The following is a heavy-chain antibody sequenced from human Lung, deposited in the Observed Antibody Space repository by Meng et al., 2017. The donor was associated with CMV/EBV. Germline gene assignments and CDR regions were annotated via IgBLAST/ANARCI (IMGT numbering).Heavy chain of an antibody. CDR3: ARDSLYEPKYGTDV. Sequence: LRLXCAASGFTFSDYSMNWVRQAPGKGLEWIGYVFHTGATYYSPSLNSRLTLSLDTSKNQFSLKLSSVTAADTAVYYCARDSLYEPKYGTDVWGPGTTVTVSS. D-gene: IGHD5/OR15-5a*01. J-gene: IGHJ6*01. V-gene: IGHV4-31*02. CDR1: GFTFSDYS. CDR2: VFHTGAT.